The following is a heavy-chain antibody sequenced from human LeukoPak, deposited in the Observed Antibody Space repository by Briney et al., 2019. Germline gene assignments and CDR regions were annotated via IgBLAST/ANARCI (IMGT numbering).Heavy chain of an antibody. CDR1: GGSVSSGGYY. CDR3: ARDQGYLADY. V-gene: IGHV4-31*03. Sequence: PSETLSLTCTVSGGSVSSGGYYWSWIRQHPGKGLEWIGYIYYSGSTYYNPSLKSRVTISADTSKNQFSLKLSSVTAADTAVYYCARDQGYLADYWGQGTLVTVSS. CDR2: IYYSGST. D-gene: IGHD2-15*01. J-gene: IGHJ4*02.